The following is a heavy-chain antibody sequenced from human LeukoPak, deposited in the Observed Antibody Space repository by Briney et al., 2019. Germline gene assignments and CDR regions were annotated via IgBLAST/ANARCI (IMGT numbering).Heavy chain of an antibody. Sequence: GGSLRLSCAGSGFTFSSYWMSWVRQAPGKGLEWVANIKQDGSDKYYVDSVKGRFTISKDNAKNSLYLQMNSLRAEDTAVYYCARAKRNGFDIWGQGTMVTVSS. V-gene: IGHV3-7*04. CDR1: GFTFSSYW. CDR2: IKQDGSDK. J-gene: IGHJ3*02. CDR3: ARAKRNGFDI.